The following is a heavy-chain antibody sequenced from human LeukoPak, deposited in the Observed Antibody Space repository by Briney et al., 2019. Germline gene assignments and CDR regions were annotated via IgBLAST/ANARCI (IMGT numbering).Heavy chain of an antibody. J-gene: IGHJ4*02. D-gene: IGHD3-9*01. CDR3: AKRGDYDVLTGYYVSDY. V-gene: IGHV3-30-3*02. Sequence: GGSLRLSCAASGFTFSSYAMHWVRQAPGKGLEWVAVISYDGSNKYYADSVKGRFTISRDNSKNTVFLQMNSLRAEDTAVYYCAKRGDYDVLTGYYVSDYWGQGTLVTVSS. CDR2: ISYDGSNK. CDR1: GFTFSSYA.